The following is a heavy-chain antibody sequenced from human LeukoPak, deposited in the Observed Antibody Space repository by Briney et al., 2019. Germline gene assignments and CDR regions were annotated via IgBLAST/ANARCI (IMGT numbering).Heavy chain of an antibody. Sequence: GGSLRLSSAASGFTDSSNYMSWVRQAPGKGLEWVSVIYSGGSTYYADSVKGRFTISRDNSKNTLYLQMNSPRAEDTAVYYCASLLECSSTSCYTWYYYMDVWGKGTTVTVSS. CDR3: ASLLECSSTSCYTWYYYMDV. D-gene: IGHD2-2*02. CDR1: GFTDSSNY. V-gene: IGHV3-53*01. CDR2: IYSGGST. J-gene: IGHJ6*03.